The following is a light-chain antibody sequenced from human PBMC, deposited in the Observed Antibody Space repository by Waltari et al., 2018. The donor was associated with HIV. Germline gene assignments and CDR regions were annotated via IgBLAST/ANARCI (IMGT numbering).Light chain of an antibody. CDR2: GAS. CDR3: QQYGGSTT. Sequence: EIVLTQSPASLSLSPGERATLSCRASQTISDDYVAWYQQKPGQPPRLLIYGASNRATGIPDRFSGRGSGTDFTLTISRLETEDFALFYCQQYGGSTTFGQGTKV. V-gene: IGKV3-20*01. CDR1: QTISDDY. J-gene: IGKJ1*01.